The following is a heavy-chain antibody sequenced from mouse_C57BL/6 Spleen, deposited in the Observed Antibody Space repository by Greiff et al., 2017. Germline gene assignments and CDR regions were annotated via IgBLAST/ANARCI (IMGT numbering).Heavy chain of an antibody. V-gene: IGHV10-1*01. CDR2: IRSKSNNYAT. CDR1: GFSFNTYA. J-gene: IGHJ2*01. Sequence: EVKLMESGGGLVQPKGSLKLSCAASGFSFNTYAMNWVRQAPGKGLEWVARIRSKSNNYATYYADSVKDRFTISRDDSESMLYLQMNNLKTEDTAMYYCVRQGEAQASFDYWGQGTTLTVSS. D-gene: IGHD3-2*02. CDR3: VRQGEAQASFDY.